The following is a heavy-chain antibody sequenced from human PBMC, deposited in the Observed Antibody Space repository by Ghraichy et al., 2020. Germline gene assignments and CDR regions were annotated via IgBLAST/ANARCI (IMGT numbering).Heavy chain of an antibody. V-gene: IGHV4-61*01. J-gene: IGHJ4*02. CDR1: GGSVSSGSYY. CDR2: IYYSGST. D-gene: IGHD3-10*01. CDR3: ARVGVSWGYYFDY. Sequence: SETLYLTCTVSGGSVSSGSYYWSWIRQPPGKGLEWIGYIYYSGSTNYNPSLKSRVTISVDTSKNQFSLKLSSVTAADTAVYYCARVGVSWGYYFDYWGQGTLVTVSS.